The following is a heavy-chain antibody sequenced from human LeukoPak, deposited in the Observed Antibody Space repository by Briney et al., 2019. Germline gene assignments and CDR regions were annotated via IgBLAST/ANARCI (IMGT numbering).Heavy chain of an antibody. CDR2: IIPIFGTA. J-gene: IGHJ4*02. V-gene: IGHV1-69*13. CDR3: ATQGRGEQLVEYYFDY. D-gene: IGHD6-13*01. Sequence: SVKVSCKAPGGTFSSYAISWVRQAPGQGLEWMGGIIPIFGTANYAQKFQGRVTITADESTSTAYMELSSLRSEDTAVYYCATQGRGEQLVEYYFDYWGQGTLVTVSS. CDR1: GGTFSSYA.